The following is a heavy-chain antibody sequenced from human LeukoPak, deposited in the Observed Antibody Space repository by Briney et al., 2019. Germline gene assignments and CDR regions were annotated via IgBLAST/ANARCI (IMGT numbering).Heavy chain of an antibody. CDR1: GFTFNNYA. CDR3: AKGFHSGSFNELDY. J-gene: IGHJ4*02. Sequence: GGSLRLSCAGSGFTFNNYAMSWVRQAPGKGLEWVSGFAMIDDIIHYVDSVKGRFTISRDNSKNMLYLQMNSQRAEDTAVYYCAKGFHSGSFNELDYWGQGTLVTVSS. V-gene: IGHV3-23*05. D-gene: IGHD1-26*01. CDR2: FAMIDDII.